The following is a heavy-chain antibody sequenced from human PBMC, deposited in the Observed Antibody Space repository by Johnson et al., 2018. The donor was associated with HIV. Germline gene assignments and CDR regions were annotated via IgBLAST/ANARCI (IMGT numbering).Heavy chain of an antibody. V-gene: IGHV3-30*18. CDR1: GFSLGSFG. D-gene: IGHD6-25*01. CDR2: ISYDGTEK. Sequence: QMQLVESGGGVVQPGRSLRLSCAASGFSLGSFGMHWVRQAPGTGLEWVAVISYDGTEKYYAESVKARFTISRENAKNSLYLQMNSLRAEDTAVYYCAKETPSSGGTFDIWGQGTMVTVSS. CDR3: AKETPSSGGTFDI. J-gene: IGHJ3*02.